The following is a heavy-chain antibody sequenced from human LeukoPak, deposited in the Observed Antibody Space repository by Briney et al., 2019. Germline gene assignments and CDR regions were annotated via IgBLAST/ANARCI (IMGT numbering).Heavy chain of an antibody. CDR1: GFTFSSYA. CDR2: ISSSSSYI. CDR3: ARVQTYYDILTGYYWGYYFDY. J-gene: IGHJ4*02. Sequence: PGGSLRLSCAASGFTFSSYAMSWVRQAPGKGLEWVSSISSSSSYIYYADSVKGRFTISRDNAKNSLYLQMNSLRAEDTAVYYCARVQTYYDILTGYYWGYYFDYWGQGTLVTVSS. V-gene: IGHV3-21*01. D-gene: IGHD3-9*01.